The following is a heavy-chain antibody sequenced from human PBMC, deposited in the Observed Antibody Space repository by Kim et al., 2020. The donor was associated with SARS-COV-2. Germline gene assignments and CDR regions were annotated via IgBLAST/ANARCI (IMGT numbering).Heavy chain of an antibody. CDR1: GFSVRNYW. CDR2: LNEDGRST. J-gene: IGHJ4*02. V-gene: IGHV3-74*01. Sequence: GGSLRLSCAASGFSVRNYWMHWVRQRPGEGLDWVARLNEDGRSTTHAGSVKGRFTISKDSAKNTLFLHMNSLRAEDTAVYFCSRDTFGSEDRWGQGTLVTVSS. CDR3: SRDTFGSEDR. D-gene: IGHD3-10*01.